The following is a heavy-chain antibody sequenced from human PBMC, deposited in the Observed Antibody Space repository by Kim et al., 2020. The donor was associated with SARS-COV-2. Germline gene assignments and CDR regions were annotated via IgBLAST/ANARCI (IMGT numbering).Heavy chain of an antibody. CDR1: GFTVSSNY. D-gene: IGHD6-13*01. V-gene: IGHV3-53*01. J-gene: IGHJ4*02. CDR3: ARAGKGPNPRGSSWTFDY. Sequence: GGSLRLSCAASGFTVSSNYMSWVRQAPGKGLEWVSVIYSGGSTYYADSVKGRFTISRDNSKNTLYLQMNSLRAEDTAVYYCARAGKGPNPRGSSWTFDYWGQGTLVTVSS. CDR2: IYSGGST.